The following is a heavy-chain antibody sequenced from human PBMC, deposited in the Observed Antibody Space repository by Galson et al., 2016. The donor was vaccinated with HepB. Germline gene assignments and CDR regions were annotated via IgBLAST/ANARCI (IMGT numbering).Heavy chain of an antibody. J-gene: IGHJ4*02. CDR2: IFWDDET. Sequence: PALVKPTQTLTLTCAFSGFSLTTTGVGVGWIRQPPGKALECLALIFWDDETRHSPSLKSRLNITKDTSKNHVVLTMTDMDPVDAGTYYCAHTTGVGYFDLWGQGTLVTVSS. CDR1: GFSLTTTGVG. D-gene: IGHD4-11*01. CDR3: AHTTGVGYFDL. V-gene: IGHV2-5*02.